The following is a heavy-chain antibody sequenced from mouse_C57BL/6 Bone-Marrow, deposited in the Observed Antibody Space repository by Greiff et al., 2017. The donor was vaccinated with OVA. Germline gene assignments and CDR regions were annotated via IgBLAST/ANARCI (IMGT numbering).Heavy chain of an antibody. CDR3: ARGLTGTFFAY. CDR2: ISAGGSYT. Sequence: EVKLVESGGGLVKPGGSLKLSCAASGFTFSSYAMSWVRQTPEKRLEWVATISAGGSYTYYQDNVKGRFTIARDNAKNNLYLQMSHLKSEDTAMYYCARGLTGTFFAYWGQGTLVTVSA. D-gene: IGHD4-1*01. V-gene: IGHV5-4*03. CDR1: GFTFSSYA. J-gene: IGHJ3*01.